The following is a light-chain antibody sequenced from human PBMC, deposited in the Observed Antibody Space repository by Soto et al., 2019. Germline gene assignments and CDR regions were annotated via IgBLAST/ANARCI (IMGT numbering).Light chain of an antibody. CDR3: QSYDSSLRSSV. J-gene: IGLJ2*01. Sequence: QSVLTQPPSVSGAPGQRVTISCSGSSSNIGAGYDVHWYQQFPGTAPKFLIYGNSNRPSGVPDRFSGSKSGTSASLAITGLQAEDEADYYCQSYDSSLRSSVFGGGTKLTV. V-gene: IGLV1-40*01. CDR1: SSNIGAGYD. CDR2: GNS.